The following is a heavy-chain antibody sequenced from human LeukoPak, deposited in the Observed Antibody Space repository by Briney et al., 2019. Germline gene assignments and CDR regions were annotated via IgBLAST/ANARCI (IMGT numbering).Heavy chain of an antibody. CDR3: TRDSSPYYYYYMDV. J-gene: IGHJ6*03. CDR1: GGSISSYY. CDR2: IYYSGST. Sequence: KPSETLSLTCTVSGGSISSYYWSWIRQPPGKGLEWIGYIYYSGSTNYNPSLKSRVTISVDTSKNQFSLKLSTVTAADTAVYYCTRDSSPYYYYYMDVWGKGTPVTVSS. V-gene: IGHV4-59*01. D-gene: IGHD6-13*01.